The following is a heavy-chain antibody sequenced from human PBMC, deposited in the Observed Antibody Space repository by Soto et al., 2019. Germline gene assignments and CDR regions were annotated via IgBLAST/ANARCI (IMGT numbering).Heavy chain of an antibody. Sequence: ASVNVSCKVSGYTLTELSMHWVRPAGGKGLEWMGGFDPEDGETIYAQKFQGRVTMTEDTSTDTAYMELSSLRSEDTAVYYCARGVAARSYPYYYMDVWGKGTTVPVSS. J-gene: IGHJ6*03. CDR1: GYTLTELS. V-gene: IGHV1-24*01. D-gene: IGHD6-6*01. CDR2: FDPEDGET. CDR3: ARGVAARSYPYYYMDV.